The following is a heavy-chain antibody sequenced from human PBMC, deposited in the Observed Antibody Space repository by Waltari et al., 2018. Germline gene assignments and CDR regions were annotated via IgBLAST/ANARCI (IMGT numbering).Heavy chain of an antibody. Sequence: QVQVVQSGAEVKKPGSSVKVSCKASGGTFSSYAISWVRQAPGQGLEWMGGIIPIFGTAKDAQKVQGRVTITTDESTSTAYMELSSLRSEDTAVYYCAKRVVVAASLYYYYYGMDVWGQGTTVTVSS. CDR3: AKRVVVAASLYYYYYGMDV. CDR1: GGTFSSYA. CDR2: IIPIFGTA. J-gene: IGHJ6*02. D-gene: IGHD2-15*01. V-gene: IGHV1-69*05.